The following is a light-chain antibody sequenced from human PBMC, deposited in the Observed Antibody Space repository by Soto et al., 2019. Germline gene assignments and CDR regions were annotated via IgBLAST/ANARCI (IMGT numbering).Light chain of an antibody. V-gene: IGKV3-15*01. CDR1: RSISRN. CDR3: QPHNNWPVVT. J-gene: IGKJ4*01. CDR2: GAS. Sequence: EMVMTQSPATLSGSPGERVTLSCRASRSISRNLAWYQQKPGQAPRLLIYGASTRATGIPDRFSGSGSGTEFTLTIHSLQSEDFAVYYCQPHNNWPVVTFGGGTRVEIK.